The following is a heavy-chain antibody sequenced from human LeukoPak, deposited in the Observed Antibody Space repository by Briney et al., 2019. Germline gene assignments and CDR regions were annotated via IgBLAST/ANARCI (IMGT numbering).Heavy chain of an antibody. J-gene: IGHJ3*02. Sequence: GESLKISCRGSGYSFTTYWIGWVRQMPGKGLEWLGSIYPDDSFTRYSPSFQGLVTFSVDKSGNTAFLQWTSLKASDTGIYYCARHQVPRLSNPFDIWGQGTMVTVSS. CDR2: IYPDDSFT. V-gene: IGHV5-51*01. CDR1: GYSFTTYW. CDR3: ARHQVPRLSNPFDI.